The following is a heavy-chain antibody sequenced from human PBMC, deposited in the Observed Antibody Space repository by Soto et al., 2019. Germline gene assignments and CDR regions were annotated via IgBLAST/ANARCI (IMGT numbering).Heavy chain of an antibody. J-gene: IGHJ4*02. CDR1: GGSISSYY. CDR2: IYYSGIT. Sequence: SETLSLTGTVSGGSISSYYCSWIRQPPWKGLEWIGYIYYSGITNYNPSLKSRVTISVDTSKNQFSLKLSSVTAADTAVYYCARLNSGYDLFDYWGQGTLVAVSS. D-gene: IGHD5-12*01. CDR3: ARLNSGYDLFDY. V-gene: IGHV4-59*01.